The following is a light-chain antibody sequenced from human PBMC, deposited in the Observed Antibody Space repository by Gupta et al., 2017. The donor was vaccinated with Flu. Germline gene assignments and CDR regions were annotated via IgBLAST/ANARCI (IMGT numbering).Light chain of an antibody. Sequence: DVVMTQSPLSLAVTLGQSASISCRSSQGLVYSDGNTYLHWFQQRPGQSPRRLIYLVSKRDSGVSDRFSGSGSGTDFTLKISRVEAEDVGVYFCMQGAHWPWAFGQGTKLEIK. CDR2: LVS. J-gene: IGKJ1*01. V-gene: IGKV2-30*01. CDR1: QGLVYSDGNTY. CDR3: MQGAHWPWA.